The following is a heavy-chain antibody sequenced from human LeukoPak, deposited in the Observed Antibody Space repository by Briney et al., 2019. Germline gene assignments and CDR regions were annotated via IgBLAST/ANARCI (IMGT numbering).Heavy chain of an antibody. J-gene: IGHJ4*02. V-gene: IGHV1-18*01. Sequence: ASVKVSCKASGYTFTSYGISWVRQAPGQGLEWMGWISAYNGNTNYAQKLQGRVTMTTDTSTSTAYMELRSLRSDDTAVYYCASSADTAMVNPFDYWGQGTLVTVSS. CDR3: ASSADTAMVNPFDY. CDR1: GYTFTSYG. CDR2: ISAYNGNT. D-gene: IGHD5-18*01.